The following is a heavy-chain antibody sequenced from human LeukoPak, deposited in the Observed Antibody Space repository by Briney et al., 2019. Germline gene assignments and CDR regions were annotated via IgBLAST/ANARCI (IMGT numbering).Heavy chain of an antibody. CDR3: ASSDYGDYIWFDP. CDR1: GCTFSSYA. V-gene: IGHV1-69*06. J-gene: IGHJ5*02. Sequence: SVKVSCKASGCTFSSYAISWVRQAPGQGLEWMGGIIPIFGTANYAQKFQGRVTITADKSTSTAYMELSSLRSEDTAVYYCASSDYGDYIWFDPWGQGTLVTVSS. D-gene: IGHD4-17*01. CDR2: IIPIFGTA.